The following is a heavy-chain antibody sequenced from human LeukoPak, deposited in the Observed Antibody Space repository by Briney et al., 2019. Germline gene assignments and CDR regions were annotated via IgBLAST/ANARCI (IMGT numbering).Heavy chain of an antibody. J-gene: IGHJ4*02. V-gene: IGHV4-39*01. Sequence: SETLSLTCIVSGGSISSSSNFWGWIRQPPGKGLEWIGNIYYSATTYYSPSLKSRVTISVDTSKNQFSLKLSSVTASDTAVYYCARPETTGTYYFDYWGQGTLVTVSS. CDR1: GGSISSSSNF. D-gene: IGHD1-1*01. CDR3: ARPETTGTYYFDY. CDR2: IYYSATT.